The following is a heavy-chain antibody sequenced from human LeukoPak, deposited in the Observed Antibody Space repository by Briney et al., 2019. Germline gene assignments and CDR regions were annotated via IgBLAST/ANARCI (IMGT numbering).Heavy chain of an antibody. D-gene: IGHD2-21*02. CDR2: IYSSGST. V-gene: IGHV4-61*02. CDR3: ARDQPLADCGGVCPPYYYYMDV. Sequence: SETLSLTCTVSGGSISSGTYYWNWIRQPAGKGLEWIGRIYSSGSTNYNPSLKSRVTISVDTSKNQFSLKLNSLTAADTAVYYCARDQPLADCGGVCPPYYYYMDVWGKGTTVTISS. CDR1: GGSISSGTYY. J-gene: IGHJ6*03.